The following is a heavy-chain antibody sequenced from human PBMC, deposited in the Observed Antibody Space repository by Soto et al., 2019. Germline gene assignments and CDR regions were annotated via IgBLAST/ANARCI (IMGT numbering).Heavy chain of an antibody. Sequence: GGSLRLSCAASGFTFSSYGMHWVRQAPGKGLEWVAVISYDGSNKYYADSVKGRFTISRDNSKNTLYLQMNSLRAEDAAVYYCAKTIFGVVTHDAFDIWGQGTMVTVSS. CDR3: AKTIFGVVTHDAFDI. CDR1: GFTFSSYG. J-gene: IGHJ3*02. CDR2: ISYDGSNK. V-gene: IGHV3-30*18. D-gene: IGHD3-3*01.